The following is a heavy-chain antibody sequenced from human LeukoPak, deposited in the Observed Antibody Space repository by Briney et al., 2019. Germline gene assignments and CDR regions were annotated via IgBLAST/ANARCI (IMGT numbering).Heavy chain of an antibody. CDR3: ARVRGLLANYYCYMDV. CDR2: ISSSSSTI. J-gene: IGHJ6*03. CDR1: GFTFSSYN. D-gene: IGHD2-15*01. Sequence: GGSLRLSCAASGFTFSSYNMNWVRQAPGKGLEWVSYISSSSSTIYYADSVKGRFTISRDNAKNSLYLQMNSLRAEDTAVYYCARVRGLLANYYCYMDVWGKGTTVTVSS. V-gene: IGHV3-48*04.